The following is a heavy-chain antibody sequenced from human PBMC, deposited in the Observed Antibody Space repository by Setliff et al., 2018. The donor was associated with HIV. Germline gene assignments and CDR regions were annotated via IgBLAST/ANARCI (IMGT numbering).Heavy chain of an antibody. Sequence: GGSLRLSCAASGFTFNNYAMSWVRQAPGLGLEWVSGISDSGVSTDYADSVKGRFTISRDNSKNTLYLEMNGLRAEDTAVYYCAKERDWDIVVVPAAKGFDYWGQGTLVTVSS. V-gene: IGHV3-23*01. CDR3: AKERDWDIVVVPAAKGFDY. CDR2: ISDSGVST. CDR1: GFTFNNYA. D-gene: IGHD2-2*01. J-gene: IGHJ4*02.